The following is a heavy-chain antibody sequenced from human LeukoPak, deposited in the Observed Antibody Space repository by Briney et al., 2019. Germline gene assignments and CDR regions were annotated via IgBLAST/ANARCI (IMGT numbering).Heavy chain of an antibody. Sequence: GASVKVSCKASGCTFTNHYMHWVRQAPGQGLEWMGILNPNDGHTTYAQMFQGRVTMTRDTSSNTVYMELSSLRYEDTAVYFCARLSSGSYTRGTFDIWGQGTLVTVS. CDR3: ARLSSGSYTRGTFDI. D-gene: IGHD1-26*01. CDR2: LNPNDGHT. CDR1: GCTFTNHY. V-gene: IGHV1-46*01. J-gene: IGHJ3*02.